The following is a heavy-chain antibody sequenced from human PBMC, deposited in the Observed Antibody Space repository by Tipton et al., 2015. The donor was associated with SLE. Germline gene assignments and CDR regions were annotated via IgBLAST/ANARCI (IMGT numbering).Heavy chain of an antibody. CDR2: INHSGST. V-gene: IGHV4-34*01. CDR3: ALKRGWFGELLHY. J-gene: IGHJ4*02. D-gene: IGHD3-10*01. Sequence: TLSLTCAVYGGSFSGYYWSWIRQPTGKGLEWIGEINHSGSTNYNPSLKSRVTISVDTSKNQFSLKLSSVTAADTAVYYCALKRGWFGELLHYWGQGTLVTVSS. CDR1: GGSFSGYY.